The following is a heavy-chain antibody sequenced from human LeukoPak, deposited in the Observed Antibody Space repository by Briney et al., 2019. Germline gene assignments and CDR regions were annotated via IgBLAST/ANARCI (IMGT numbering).Heavy chain of an antibody. Sequence: GESLKISCEGPGYTFTTYWIAWVRQMPGKGLEWMAIIYAGDSDTRYSPSFQGQVTISADKSISTAYLQWSSLKASDTAMYYCARRISVTGREFDYWGQGTLVTVSS. V-gene: IGHV5-51*01. CDR1: GYTFTTYW. CDR3: ARRISVTGREFDY. D-gene: IGHD2-21*01. J-gene: IGHJ4*02. CDR2: IYAGDSDT.